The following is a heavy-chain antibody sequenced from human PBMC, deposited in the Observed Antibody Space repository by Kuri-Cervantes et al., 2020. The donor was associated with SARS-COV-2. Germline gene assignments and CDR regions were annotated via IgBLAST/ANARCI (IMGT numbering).Heavy chain of an antibody. V-gene: IGHV4-30-4*08. Sequence: SETLSLTCTVSGGSISSGDYYWSWIRQPPGKGLEWIGYIYYSGSTYYNPSLKSRVTISVDTSKNQFSLKLSSVTAADTAVYYCAGIRPKLGYCSSTSCYSPMGYFDYWGQGTLVTVSS. CDR3: AGIRPKLGYCSSTSCYSPMGYFDY. J-gene: IGHJ4*02. D-gene: IGHD2-2*01. CDR2: IYYSGST. CDR1: GGSISSGDYY.